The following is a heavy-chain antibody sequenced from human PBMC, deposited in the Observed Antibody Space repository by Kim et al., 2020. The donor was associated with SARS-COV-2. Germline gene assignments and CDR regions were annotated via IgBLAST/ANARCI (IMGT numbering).Heavy chain of an antibody. J-gene: IGHJ4*02. D-gene: IGHD5-12*01. CDR3: ARVDGGYGEALFDY. V-gene: IGHV1-2*02. CDR1: GYTFTGYY. CDR2: INPNSGGT. Sequence: ASVKVSCKASGYTFTGYYMHWVRQAPGQGLEWMGWINPNSGGTNYAQKFQGRVTMTRDTSISTAYMELSRLRSDDTAVYYCARVDGGYGEALFDYWGQGTLVTVSS.